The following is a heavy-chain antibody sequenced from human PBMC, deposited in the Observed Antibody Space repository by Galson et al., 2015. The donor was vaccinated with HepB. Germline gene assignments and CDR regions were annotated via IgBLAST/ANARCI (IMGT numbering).Heavy chain of an antibody. CDR3: ARQLGGRVVAGYDH. J-gene: IGHJ4*02. V-gene: IGHV4-39*01. D-gene: IGHD6-19*01. CDR2: IYSSGTA. Sequence: LSLTCTVSGDSVSSSNYFWGWIRQPPGKGLEWIGNIYSSGTAFYNPSLKSRVTISVDTSKNQFSLNVRSVTAADTAVYYCARQLGGRVVAGYDHWGQGTLVTVSS. CDR1: GDSVSSSNYF.